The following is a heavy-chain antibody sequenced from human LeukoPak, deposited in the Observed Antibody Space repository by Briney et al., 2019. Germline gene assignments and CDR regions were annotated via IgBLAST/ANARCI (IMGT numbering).Heavy chain of an antibody. CDR1: GGSISTANYY. CDR3: ARGAYALRTAWADY. Sequence: SQTLSLTCTVSGGSISTANYYWSWIRQPAGKGLEWIGRIYTSGSTNYNPSLKSRVTISVDTSKNQFSLKLSSVTAADTAVYYCARGAYALRTAWADYWGQGTLVTVSS. CDR2: IYTSGST. D-gene: IGHD2-21*01. J-gene: IGHJ4*02. V-gene: IGHV4-61*02.